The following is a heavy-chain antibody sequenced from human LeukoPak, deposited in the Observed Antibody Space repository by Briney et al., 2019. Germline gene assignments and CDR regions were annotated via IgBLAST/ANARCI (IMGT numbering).Heavy chain of an antibody. V-gene: IGHV3-48*02. CDR2: ISSSSTTI. Sequence: GGSLRLSCAASGFTLSTYTMNWVRQAPGKGLQWFSYISSSSTTIYYADSVKGRFTISRDNAKNSLYLQMNSLRDEDTAVYYCAKGLGYCARPACYEDYWGQGTLVTVSS. CDR3: AKGLGYCARPACYEDY. CDR1: GFTLSTYT. J-gene: IGHJ4*02. D-gene: IGHD2-15*01.